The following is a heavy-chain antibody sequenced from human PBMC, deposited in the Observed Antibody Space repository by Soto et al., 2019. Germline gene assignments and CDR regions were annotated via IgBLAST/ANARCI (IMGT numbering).Heavy chain of an antibody. CDR2: ISAYNGNT. D-gene: IGHD2-2*01. CDR1: GYTFTSYG. J-gene: IGHJ5*02. CDR3: ARACISTNDECNWFDP. Sequence: QVQLVQSGAEVKKPGASVKVSCKASGYTFTSYGISWVRQAPGQGLEWMGWISAYNGNTNYAQKLQGRVTMTTDTXTXRAYMELRSLRSDDTAVYYCARACISTNDECNWFDPWGQGTLVTVSS. V-gene: IGHV1-18*01.